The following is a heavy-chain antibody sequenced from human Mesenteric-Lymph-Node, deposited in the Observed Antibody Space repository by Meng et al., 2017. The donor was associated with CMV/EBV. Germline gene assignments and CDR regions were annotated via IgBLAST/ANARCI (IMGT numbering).Heavy chain of an antibody. J-gene: IGHJ6*02. V-gene: IGHV3-48*04. CDR2: ISSSSSTI. CDR3: ARDGYSNIDGMDV. Sequence: GESLKISCAASGFTFSSYSMNWVRQAPGKGLEWVSYISSSSSTIYYADSVKGRFTISRDNAKNSLYLQMNSLRAEDTAVYYCARDGYSNIDGMDVWGQGTTVTVSS. D-gene: IGHD4-11*01. CDR1: GFTFSSYS.